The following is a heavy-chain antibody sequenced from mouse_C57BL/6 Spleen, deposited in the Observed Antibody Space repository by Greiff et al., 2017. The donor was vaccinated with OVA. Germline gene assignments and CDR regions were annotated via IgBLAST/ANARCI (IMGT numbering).Heavy chain of an antibody. V-gene: IGHV7-3*01. D-gene: IGHD1-1*01. Sequence: EVNVVESGGGLVQPGGSLGLSCAASGFTFTDYYMSWVRQPPGKALEWLGFIRNKANGYTTEYSASVKGRFTISRDNSQSILYLQMNALRAEDSATYYCARSFITTNAMDYWGQGTSVTVSS. CDR1: GFTFTDYY. J-gene: IGHJ4*01. CDR3: ARSFITTNAMDY. CDR2: IRNKANGYTT.